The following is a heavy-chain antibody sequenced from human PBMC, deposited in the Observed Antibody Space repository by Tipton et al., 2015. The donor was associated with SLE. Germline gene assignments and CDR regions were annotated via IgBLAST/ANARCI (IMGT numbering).Heavy chain of an antibody. D-gene: IGHD6-6*01. CDR3: ARDRGDSSSLVEAFDI. V-gene: IGHV4-59*12. J-gene: IGHJ3*02. CDR2: IYYSGST. Sequence: TLSLTCTVSGGSISSYYWSWIRQPPGKGLEWIGYIYYSGSTNYNPSLKSRVTISVDTSKNQFSLKLSSVTAADTAVYYCARDRGDSSSLVEAFDIWGQGTMVTVSS. CDR1: GGSISSYY.